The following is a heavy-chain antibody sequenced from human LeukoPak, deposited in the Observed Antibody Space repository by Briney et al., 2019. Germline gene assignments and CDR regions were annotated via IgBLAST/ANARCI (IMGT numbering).Heavy chain of an antibody. CDR1: GFTFNSYE. CDR2: ISSSGSTM. CDR3: ARRYCSSTSCTLDY. J-gene: IGHJ4*02. V-gene: IGHV3-48*03. Sequence: GGSLRLSCAASGFTFNSYEMNWVRQAPGKGLEWVSYISSSGSTMYYADSVGGRLTISRENAKNLLYLEVNSLRAEDTAVYYCARRYCSSTSCTLDYWGQGTLVIVSS. D-gene: IGHD2-2*01.